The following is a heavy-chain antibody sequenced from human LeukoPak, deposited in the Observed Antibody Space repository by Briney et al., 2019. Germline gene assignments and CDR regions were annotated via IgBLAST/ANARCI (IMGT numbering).Heavy chain of an antibody. D-gene: IGHD3-9*01. CDR1: GGSISSYY. CDR3: ARDGAVDILTGYGAFDI. J-gene: IGHJ3*02. V-gene: IGHV4-59*01. Sequence: SETLSLTCTVSGGSISSYYWSWIRQPPGKGLEWIGYIFYTGSTNYNPSLKSRVTISVDTSKNQSSLKLNSVSAADTAVYYCARDGAVDILTGYGAFDIWGQGTMVTVSS. CDR2: IFYTGST.